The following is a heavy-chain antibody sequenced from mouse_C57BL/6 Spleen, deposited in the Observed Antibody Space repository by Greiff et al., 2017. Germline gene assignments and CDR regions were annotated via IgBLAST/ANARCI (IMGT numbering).Heavy chain of an antibody. J-gene: IGHJ3*01. CDR2: ISSGGSYT. CDR1: GSTFSSYG. D-gene: IGHD4-1*01. V-gene: IGHV5-6*01. Sequence: EVHLVESGGDLVKPGGSLKLSCAASGSTFSSYGMSWVRQTPDKRLEWVATISSGGSYTYYPDSVKGRFTISRDNAKNTLYLQMSSLKSEDTAMYYCARPNWDGAAWFAYWGQGTLVTVSA. CDR3: ARPNWDGAAWFAY.